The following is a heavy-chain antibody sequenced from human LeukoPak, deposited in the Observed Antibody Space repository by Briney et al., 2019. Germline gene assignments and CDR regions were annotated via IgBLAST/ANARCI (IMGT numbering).Heavy chain of an antibody. V-gene: IGHV3-21*01. Sequence: PGGSLRLSCAASGFTFSSYSMNWVRQAPGKGLEWVSSISSSSSYIYYADSVKGRFTISRDNAKNSLYLQMNSLRAEDTAMYYCARGLWSHFDYWGQGTLVTVSS. CDR1: GFTFSSYS. J-gene: IGHJ4*02. CDR3: ARGLWSHFDY. CDR2: ISSSSSYI. D-gene: IGHD3-10*01.